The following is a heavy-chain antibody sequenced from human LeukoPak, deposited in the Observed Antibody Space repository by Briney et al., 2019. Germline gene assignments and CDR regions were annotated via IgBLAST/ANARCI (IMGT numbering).Heavy chain of an antibody. Sequence: GGSLRLSCAASGFTVSSDYMSWVRQAPGKGLEWVSIIYSGGDTYYADSVKGRFTISRDNSKNTLYLQMNSLRAEDTAVYYCAREPPPMIVVWGFDYWGQGTLVTVSS. CDR1: GFTVSSDY. CDR2: IYSGGDT. V-gene: IGHV3-66*01. CDR3: AREPPPMIVVWGFDY. D-gene: IGHD3-22*01. J-gene: IGHJ4*02.